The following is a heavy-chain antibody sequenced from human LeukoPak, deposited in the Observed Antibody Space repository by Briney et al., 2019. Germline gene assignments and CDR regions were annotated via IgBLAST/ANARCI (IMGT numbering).Heavy chain of an antibody. CDR2: ISGSGGST. CDR1: GFTFSSYA. Sequence: RGSLRLSCAASGFTFSSYAMSWVRQAPGKGLEWASAISGSGGSTYYADSVKGRFTISRDNSKNTLYLQMNSLRAEDTAVYYCAKVCDSSGYPFDAFDIWGQGTMVTVSS. D-gene: IGHD3-22*01. J-gene: IGHJ3*02. CDR3: AKVCDSSGYPFDAFDI. V-gene: IGHV3-23*01.